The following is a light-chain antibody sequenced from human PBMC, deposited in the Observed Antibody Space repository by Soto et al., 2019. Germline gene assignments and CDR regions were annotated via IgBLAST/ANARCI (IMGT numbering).Light chain of an antibody. CDR3: QQYGSSVYT. Sequence: EIVLTQSPGTLSLSPGERATLSCRASQSFSSSYLAWYQQKPGQAPRLLIYGASSRATGIPDRFSGSGSVTHFTLTISRLEPEACAVYYCQQYGSSVYTFGQGTKLAIQ. CDR2: GAS. CDR1: QSFSSSY. V-gene: IGKV3-20*01. J-gene: IGKJ2*01.